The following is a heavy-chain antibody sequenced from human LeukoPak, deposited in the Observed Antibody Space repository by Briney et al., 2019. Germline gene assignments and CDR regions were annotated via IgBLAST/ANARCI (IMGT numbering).Heavy chain of an antibody. CDR3: ARDHCGTTSCNAFEI. J-gene: IGHJ3*02. CDR1: GYTFTSYG. D-gene: IGHD2-2*01. V-gene: IGHV1-18*01. CDR2: ISTYNGKT. Sequence: ASVKVSCKASGYTFTSYGISWVRQAPGQGLEWMGWISTYNGKTNYAQRFQGRLTVTTDTSTATVYMELGTLRSDDTADYFCARDHCGTTSCNAFEIWGQGTKVTVSS.